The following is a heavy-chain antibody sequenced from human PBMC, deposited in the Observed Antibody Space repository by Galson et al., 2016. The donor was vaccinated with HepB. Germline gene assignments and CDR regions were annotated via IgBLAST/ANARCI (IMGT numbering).Heavy chain of an antibody. J-gene: IGHJ4*02. V-gene: IGHV1-69*13. CDR1: GGSSRSYV. CDR2: IIPIFDRT. D-gene: IGHD3-22*01. Sequence: SVKVSCKASGGSSRSYVISWVRQAPGQGLEWMGKIIPIFDRTNYAQKLQGRVTITADESTSTVCMELSSLGSEDTAVYYCAYRSNYDDNSDYYSQWGQGTLVIVSS. CDR3: AYRSNYDDNSDYYSQ.